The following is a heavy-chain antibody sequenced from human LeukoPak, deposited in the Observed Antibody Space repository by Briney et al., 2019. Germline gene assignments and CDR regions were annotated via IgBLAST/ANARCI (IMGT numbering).Heavy chain of an antibody. Sequence: PSETLSLTCTVSSCSITSYYWSWIRQPPGKGLEYIGHIYYTGTTDYNPSLKSRVTMSVDTSKNQFSLRLISVTASDTAVYFCAGAPNQHYFDYWGQGFMVADSS. CDR2: IYYTGTT. J-gene: IGHJ4*02. CDR1: SCSITSYY. V-gene: IGHV4-59*01. CDR3: AGAPNQHYFDY.